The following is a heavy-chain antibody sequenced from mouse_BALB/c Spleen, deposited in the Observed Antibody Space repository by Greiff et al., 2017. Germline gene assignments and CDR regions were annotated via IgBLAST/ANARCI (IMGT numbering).Heavy chain of an antibody. CDR2: ISSGGST. Sequence: EVHLVESGGGLVKPGGSLKLSCAASGFTFSSYAMSWVRQTPEKRLEWVASISSGGSTYYPDSVKGRFTISRDNARNILYLQMSSLRSEDTAMYYCARGGYYGSYAMDYWGQGTSVTVSS. CDR1: GFTFSSYA. V-gene: IGHV5-6-5*01. J-gene: IGHJ4*01. CDR3: ARGGYYGSYAMDY. D-gene: IGHD1-2*01.